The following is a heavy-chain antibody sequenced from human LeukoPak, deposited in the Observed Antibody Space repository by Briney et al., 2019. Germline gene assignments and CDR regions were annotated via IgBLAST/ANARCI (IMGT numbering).Heavy chain of an antibody. Sequence: PSETLSLTCTVSGGSISSSSYYWGWIRQPPGKGLEWIGNIYYSGSTYCNSSLKSPVTISLDTSKNQFSLKLSSVTAADTAVYYCAGGLLWFGELLSSFDYWGQGTLVTISS. CDR1: GGSISSSSYY. CDR2: IYYSGST. CDR3: AGGLLWFGELLSSFDY. J-gene: IGHJ4*02. V-gene: IGHV4-39*07. D-gene: IGHD3-10*01.